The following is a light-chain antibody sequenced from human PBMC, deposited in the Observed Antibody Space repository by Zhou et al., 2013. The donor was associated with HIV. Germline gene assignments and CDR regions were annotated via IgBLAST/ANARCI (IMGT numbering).Light chain of an antibody. V-gene: IGKV3D-20*02. Sequence: EIVLTQSPGTLSLSPGDRATLSCRPSQSVSSSHLAWYQQKPGQAPRLLIYDASNRATAIPARFSGSGSGTDFTLTISSLEPEDFAVYYCQQRNNWPLTFGGGTKVEIK. J-gene: IGKJ4*01. CDR1: QSVSSSH. CDR2: DAS. CDR3: QQRNNWPLT.